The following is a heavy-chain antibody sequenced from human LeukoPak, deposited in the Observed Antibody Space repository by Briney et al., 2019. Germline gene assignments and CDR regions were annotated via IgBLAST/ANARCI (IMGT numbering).Heavy chain of an antibody. Sequence: SETLSLTCTVSGGSISSSSYYWGWIRQPPGKGLEWIGSIYYSGSTYYNPSLKSRVTISVDTSKNQFSLKLSSVIAADTAVYYCARHIVGAPYLSHFDYWGQGTLVTVSS. CDR1: GGSISSSSYY. J-gene: IGHJ4*02. D-gene: IGHD1-26*01. CDR3: ARHIVGAPYLSHFDY. CDR2: IYYSGST. V-gene: IGHV4-39*01.